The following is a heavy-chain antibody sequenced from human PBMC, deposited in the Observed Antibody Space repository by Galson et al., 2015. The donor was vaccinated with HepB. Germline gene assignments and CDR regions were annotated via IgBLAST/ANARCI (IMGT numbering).Heavy chain of an antibody. CDR1: GYTFTSYY. J-gene: IGHJ5*02. Sequence: SVKVSCKASGYTFTSYYMHWVRQAPGQGLEWMGIINPSGGSTSYAQKLQGRVTMTRDTSMSTVYMELSSLRSEDTAVYYCARGWNYDSSGYYYRGRTNWFDPWGQGTLVTVSS. CDR2: INPSGGST. V-gene: IGHV1-46*04. D-gene: IGHD3-22*01. CDR3: ARGWNYDSSGYYYRGRTNWFDP.